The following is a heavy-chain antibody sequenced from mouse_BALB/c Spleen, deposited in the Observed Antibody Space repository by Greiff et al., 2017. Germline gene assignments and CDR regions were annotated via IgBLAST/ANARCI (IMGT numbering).Heavy chain of an antibody. J-gene: IGHJ4*01. CDR1: GFTFTDYY. CDR2: IRNKANGYTT. Sequence: DVMLVESGGGLVQPGGSLRLSCATSGFTFTDYYMSWVRQPPGKALEWLGFIRNKANGYTTEYSASVKGRFTISRDNYQSILYLQMNTLRAEDSATYYCTRDSQREYYCAMDYWGQGTSVTVSS. CDR3: TRDSQREYYCAMDY. V-gene: IGHV7-3*02.